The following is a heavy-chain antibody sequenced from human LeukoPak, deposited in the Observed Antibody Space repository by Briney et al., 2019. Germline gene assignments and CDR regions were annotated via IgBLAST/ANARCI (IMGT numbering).Heavy chain of an antibody. CDR2: INHSGST. J-gene: IGHJ5*02. CDR1: GGSFSGYY. D-gene: IGHD6-13*01. CDR3: ARAGYSNQSPALDP. V-gene: IGHV4-34*01. Sequence: ASETLSLTCAVYGGSFSGYYWSWIRQPPGKGLEWIGEINHSGSTNYNPSLKSRVTISVDTSKNQFSLKLSSVTAADTAVYYCARAGYSNQSPALDPWGQGTLVTVSS.